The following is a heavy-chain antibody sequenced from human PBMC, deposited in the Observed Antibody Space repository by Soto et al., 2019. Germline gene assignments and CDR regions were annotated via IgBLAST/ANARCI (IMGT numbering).Heavy chain of an antibody. D-gene: IGHD3-9*01. CDR1: RGGFSGYY. J-gene: IGHJ4*02. CDR3: ARGARTDDILTGPTAIKSFDY. Sequence: SETRSVTCAVCRGGFSGYYWSWVRQPPGKELEGTREVNHSGSTNYTPSLKSRVTIAVATSNNQFSLKLSSVTAADTAVYYCARGARTDDILTGPTAIKSFDYCGQGTLVT. V-gene: IGHV4-34*01. CDR2: VNHSGST.